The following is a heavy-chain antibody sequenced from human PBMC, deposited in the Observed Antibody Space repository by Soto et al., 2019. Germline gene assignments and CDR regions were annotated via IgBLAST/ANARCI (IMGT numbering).Heavy chain of an antibody. J-gene: IGHJ5*02. D-gene: IGHD2-15*01. Sequence: GGSMRLSCAAAGFTVSSNYMSWVRQAPGKGLEWVSVIYSGGSTYFADSVKDRFSISRDNSKNTLHLQMNSLRAEDTAVYYCAREGRPWGQGTLVTVS. CDR3: AREGRP. V-gene: IGHV3-66*01. CDR2: IYSGGST. CDR1: GFTVSSNY.